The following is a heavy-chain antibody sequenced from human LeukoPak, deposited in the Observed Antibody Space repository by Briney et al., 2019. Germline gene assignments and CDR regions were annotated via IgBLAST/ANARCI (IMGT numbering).Heavy chain of an antibody. V-gene: IGHV1-24*01. CDR3: ATHYQLLYLHAFDI. Sequence: GASVKVSCKVSGYTLTELSMHWVRQAPGKGLEWMGGFDPEDGETIYAQKFQGRVTMTEDTSTDTAYMKLSSLRSEDTAVYYCATHYQLLYLHAFDIWGQGTMVTVSS. D-gene: IGHD2-2*02. CDR2: FDPEDGET. J-gene: IGHJ3*02. CDR1: GYTLTELS.